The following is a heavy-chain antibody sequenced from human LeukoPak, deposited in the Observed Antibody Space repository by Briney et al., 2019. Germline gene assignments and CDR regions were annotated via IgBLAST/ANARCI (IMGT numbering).Heavy chain of an antibody. D-gene: IGHD1-26*01. Sequence: GGALRLSFAASGFTFSSYWMHWVRQAPGKGLGWVSRVKRDGSSTNYADAVEGRFTSSRDNAKNTLHLQMNSMRDEDTAVYYCARGGSPPEALGDTFDVWGQGTLVTVSS. CDR3: ARGGSPPEALGDTFDV. CDR1: GFTFSSYW. V-gene: IGHV3-74*01. J-gene: IGHJ3*01. CDR2: VKRDGSST.